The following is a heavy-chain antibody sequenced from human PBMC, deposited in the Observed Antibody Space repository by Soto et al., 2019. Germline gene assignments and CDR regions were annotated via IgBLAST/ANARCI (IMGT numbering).Heavy chain of an antibody. Sequence: VLLVESGGDLIQGGGSLRLSCAAAGFTVSSNYMTWVRQAPGKGREWVSVIYSGGSKYYADSGRGRFTISRDNSKNTLYLQMNSLRAEDTAVYYCARGFNWLDYWGQGTLVTVSS. V-gene: IGHV3-53*01. J-gene: IGHJ4*02. CDR2: IYSGGSK. D-gene: IGHD1-20*01. CDR3: ARGFNWLDY. CDR1: GFTVSSNY.